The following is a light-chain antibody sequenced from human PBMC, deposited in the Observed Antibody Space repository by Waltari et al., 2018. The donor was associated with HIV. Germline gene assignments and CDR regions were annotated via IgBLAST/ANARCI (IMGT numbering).Light chain of an antibody. Sequence: QSALTQPASVSGSPGQSITISCTGTSSDVGGYNSVAWYQQHPGKAPKLIIYDVSNRPSGVPYRFSGSKSGNTASLTISGLQAEDEAEYYCKSKTSSSTPCVFGTGTKVTVL. CDR1: SSDVGGYNS. J-gene: IGLJ1*01. V-gene: IGLV2-14*03. CDR3: KSKTSSSTPCV. CDR2: DVS.